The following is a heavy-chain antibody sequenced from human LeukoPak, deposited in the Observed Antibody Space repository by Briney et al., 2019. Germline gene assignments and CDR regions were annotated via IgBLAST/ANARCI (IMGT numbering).Heavy chain of an antibody. Sequence: PGGSLRLSCAASGFTFSSYEMNWVRQAPGKGLEWVSHISSSGSTIYYADSVKGRFTISRDNAKSSLYLQMSSLRAEDTAVYYCAREPTYTNSWYTSCDYWGQGTLVTVSS. CDR2: ISSSGSTI. D-gene: IGHD6-19*01. CDR3: AREPTYTNSWYTSCDY. V-gene: IGHV3-48*03. CDR1: GFTFSSYE. J-gene: IGHJ4*02.